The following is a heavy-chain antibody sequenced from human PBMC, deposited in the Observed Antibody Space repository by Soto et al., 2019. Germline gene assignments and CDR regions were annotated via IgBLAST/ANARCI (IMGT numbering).Heavy chain of an antibody. D-gene: IGHD2-2*02. CDR2: VYYSGRT. V-gene: IGHV4-59*08. Sequence: PSETLSLTCTVSGGSIFSYYWSWIRQPPGKGLEWIGFVYYSGRTNYNPSLKSRVTVSIDTSKNQFSLKLSSATAADTAVYYCARHSNRHCRLYSFDFWGPGALVTVSS. CDR3: ARHSNRHCRLYSFDF. CDR1: GGSIFSYY. J-gene: IGHJ4*02.